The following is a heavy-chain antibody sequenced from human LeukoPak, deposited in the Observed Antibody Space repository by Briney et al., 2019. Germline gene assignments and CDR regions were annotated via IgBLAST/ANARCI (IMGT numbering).Heavy chain of an antibody. Sequence: SETLSLTCTVSGGSISSGSYYWRWIRQPAGKGLEWIGRIYTSGSTNYNPSLKSRVTISVDTSKNQFSLKLSSVTAADMAGYYCARDSYYDSYWGQGPLVTVSS. CDR1: GGSISSGSYY. J-gene: IGHJ4*02. CDR2: IYTSGST. D-gene: IGHD3-22*01. V-gene: IGHV4-61*02. CDR3: ARDSYYDSY.